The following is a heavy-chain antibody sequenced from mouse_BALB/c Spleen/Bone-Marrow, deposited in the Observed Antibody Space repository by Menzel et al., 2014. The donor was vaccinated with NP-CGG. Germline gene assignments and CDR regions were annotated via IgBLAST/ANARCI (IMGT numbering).Heavy chain of an antibody. J-gene: IGHJ2*01. V-gene: IGHV5-6-2*01. CDR3: ARRGWDGYFDY. Sequence: PGGGLVKLGGSLKLSCAASGFTFSSYYMSWVRQTPEKRLELVAAINSNGGSTYYPDTAKGRFTISRDNAKNTLYLQMSSLKSEDTALYYCARRGWDGYFDYWGQGTTLTVSS. CDR1: GFTFSSYY. D-gene: IGHD4-1*01. CDR2: INSNGGST.